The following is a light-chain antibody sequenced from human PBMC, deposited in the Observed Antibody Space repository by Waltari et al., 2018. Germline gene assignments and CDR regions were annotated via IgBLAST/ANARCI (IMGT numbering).Light chain of an antibody. Sequence: LVLTQSPSASASLGASVTLTCSLPGEYSAYAIAWHQLLPRTGPRYLRTVNSEGSHKKGDGISDRFSGSSSDLDRNLIISRLQADDEADYFCQTWGTGFQVFGSGTKLTVL. J-gene: IGLJ3*02. CDR3: QTWGTGFQV. CDR2: VNSEGSH. CDR1: GEYSAYA. V-gene: IGLV4-69*01.